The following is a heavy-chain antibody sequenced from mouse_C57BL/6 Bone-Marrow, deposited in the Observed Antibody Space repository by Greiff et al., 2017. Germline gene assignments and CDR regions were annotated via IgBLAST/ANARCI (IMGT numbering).Heavy chain of an antibody. V-gene: IGHV5-6*01. Sequence: EVQVVESGGDLVKPGGSLKLSCAASGFTFSSYGMSWVSQTPDKRLEWVGTISSGGSYTNYPDSVKGRFTISRDNANNTLYLQMSSLKSEDAAMYCCARHEYFDVWGTGTPVTVSA. CDR2: ISSGGSYT. J-gene: IGHJ1*03. CDR3: ARHEYFDV. CDR1: GFTFSSYG.